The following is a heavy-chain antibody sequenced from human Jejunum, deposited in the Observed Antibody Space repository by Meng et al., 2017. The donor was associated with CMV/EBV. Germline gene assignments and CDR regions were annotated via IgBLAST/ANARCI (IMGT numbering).Heavy chain of an antibody. J-gene: IGHJ3*01. D-gene: IGHD3-22*01. CDR2: ISWNGMSR. CDR1: DYG. Sequence: DYGMHWVRQVPGKGLEWVAGISWNGMSRGYADSVRGRFTISRDNAKNSLYLQINSLRIEDTAFYYCTKNSVHDTSGYYYTDALDLWGQGTMVTVSS. V-gene: IGHV3-9*01. CDR3: TKNSVHDTSGYYYTDALDL.